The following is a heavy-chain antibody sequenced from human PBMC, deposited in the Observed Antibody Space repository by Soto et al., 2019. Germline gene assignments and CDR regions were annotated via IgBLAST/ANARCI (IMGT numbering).Heavy chain of an antibody. CDR2: MNPNSGNT. J-gene: IGHJ4*02. V-gene: IGHV1-8*01. CDR1: GYTFTSYD. Sequence: ASVKVSCKAFGYTFTSYDINWVRQATGQGLEWMGWMNPNSGNTGYAQKFQGRVTITRNTSISTAYMELSSLRSEDTAVYYCARNDSEAHYGLGYWGQGTLVTVSS. D-gene: IGHD1-1*01. CDR3: ARNDSEAHYGLGY.